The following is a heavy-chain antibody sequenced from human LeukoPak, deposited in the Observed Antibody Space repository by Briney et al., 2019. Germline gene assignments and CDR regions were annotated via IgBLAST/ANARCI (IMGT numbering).Heavy chain of an antibody. Sequence: SETLSLTCTVSGGSISSYYWSWIRQPPGKGLEWIGYIYYSGSTNYNPSLKSRDTISVDTSKNQFSLKLSSVTASDTAVYYCARLSVAFDYWGQGTLATVSS. J-gene: IGHJ4*02. CDR2: IYYSGST. D-gene: IGHD2-15*01. CDR3: ARLSVAFDY. CDR1: GGSISSYY. V-gene: IGHV4-59*01.